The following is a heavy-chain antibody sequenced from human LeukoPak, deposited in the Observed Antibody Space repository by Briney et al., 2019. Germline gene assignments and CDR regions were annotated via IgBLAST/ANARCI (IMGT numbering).Heavy chain of an antibody. CDR3: ARSRGDYYYDSSGPHAFDI. CDR2: IKQDGSEK. Sequence: QAGGSLRLSCTASGFTFGDYAMSWVRQAPGKGLEWVAIIKQDGSEKYYVDSVKGRFTISRDNAKNSLYLQMNSLRAEDTAVYYCARSRGDYYYDSSGPHAFDIWGQGTMVTVSS. D-gene: IGHD3-22*01. CDR1: GFTFGDYA. J-gene: IGHJ3*02. V-gene: IGHV3-7*01.